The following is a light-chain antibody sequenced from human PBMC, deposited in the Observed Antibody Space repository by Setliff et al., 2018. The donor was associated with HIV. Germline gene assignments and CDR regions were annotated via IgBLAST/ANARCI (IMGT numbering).Light chain of an antibody. CDR3: SSYTTSRQFV. CDR1: SSDVGAYNF. V-gene: IGLV2-14*03. Sequence: QSVLTQPASVSGSPGQSVTISCTGTSSDVGAYNFVSWYQQHPGRAPKLMIYDVINRNSGVSIRFSGSKSGNAASLTISGLQAEDEADYYCSSYTTSRQFVFGSGTKATVL. J-gene: IGLJ1*01. CDR2: DVI.